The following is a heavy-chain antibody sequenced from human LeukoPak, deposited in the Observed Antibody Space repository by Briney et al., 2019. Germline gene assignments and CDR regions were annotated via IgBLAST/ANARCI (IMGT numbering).Heavy chain of an antibody. V-gene: IGHV4-59*01. D-gene: IGHD4-17*01. Sequence: MPSETLSLTCTVSGGSISSYYWSWIWQPPGKGLEWIGYIYYSGSTNYNPSLKSRVTISVDTSKNQFSLKLSSVTAADTAVYYCARDNYGDYYYYGMDVWGQGTTVTVSS. CDR2: IYYSGST. CDR3: ARDNYGDYYYYGMDV. CDR1: GGSISSYY. J-gene: IGHJ6*02.